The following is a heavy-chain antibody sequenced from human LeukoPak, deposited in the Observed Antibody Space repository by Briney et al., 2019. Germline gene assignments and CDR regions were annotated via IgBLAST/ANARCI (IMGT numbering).Heavy chain of an antibody. Sequence: ASVKVSCKASGYTFTSYDIHWVRQATGQGLEWMGRMNPNRGDTDYAQKFQGRVTMTRDTSTSTVYMELSSLRSEGTAVYYCAREGCSSTSCYADAFDIWGQGTMVTVSS. V-gene: IGHV1-8*01. J-gene: IGHJ3*02. CDR3: AREGCSSTSCYADAFDI. CDR1: GYTFTSYD. D-gene: IGHD2-2*01. CDR2: MNPNRGDT.